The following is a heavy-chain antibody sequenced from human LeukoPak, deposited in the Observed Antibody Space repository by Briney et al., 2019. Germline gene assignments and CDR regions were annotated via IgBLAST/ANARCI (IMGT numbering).Heavy chain of an antibody. CDR1: GGTFSSYA. J-gene: IGHJ4*02. CDR3: ARDQGDGYNSFDY. D-gene: IGHD5-24*01. CDR2: IIPIFGTA. V-gene: IGHV1-69*01. Sequence: SVKVSCKASGGTFSSYAISWVRQAPGQGLEWMGGIIPIFGTANYAQKFQGRVTITADESTSTAYMELSSLRSEDTAVYYCARDQGDGYNSFDYWGQGTLVAVSS.